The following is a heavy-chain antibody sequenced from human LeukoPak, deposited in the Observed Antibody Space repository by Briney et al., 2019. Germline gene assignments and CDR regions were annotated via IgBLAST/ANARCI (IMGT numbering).Heavy chain of an antibody. Sequence: SVKVSCKASGGTFTSYTISWVRQAPGQGLEWMGRIIPILGIANHAQKFQGRVTITADKSTSTAYMEPSSMRSEDTAVYYCARDGYNLAFDYWGQGTLVTVSS. CDR2: IIPILGIA. J-gene: IGHJ4*02. V-gene: IGHV1-69*04. D-gene: IGHD5-24*01. CDR1: GGTFTSYT. CDR3: ARDGYNLAFDY.